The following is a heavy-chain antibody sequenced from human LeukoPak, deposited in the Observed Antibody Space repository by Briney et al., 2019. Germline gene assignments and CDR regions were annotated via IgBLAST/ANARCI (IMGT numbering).Heavy chain of an antibody. CDR1: GYTFSGYY. CDR3: ARGRGGATTGFDH. D-gene: IGHD1-26*01. V-gene: IGHV1-2*02. J-gene: IGHJ4*02. Sequence: ASVKVSCKASGYTFSGYYMHWVRQAPGQGLESMGWINSNSGARNYAPKFQGRVTFSRDNPISTAYMELSSLRSDDTAIYYCARGRGGATTGFDHWGQGTLVTVSS. CDR2: INSNSGAR.